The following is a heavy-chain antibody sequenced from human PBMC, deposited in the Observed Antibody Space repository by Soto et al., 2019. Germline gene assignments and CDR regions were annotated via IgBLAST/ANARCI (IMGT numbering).Heavy chain of an antibody. D-gene: IGHD5-12*01. Sequence: HPGGSLRLSCAASGFTFSGSAMHWVRQASGKGLEWVGRIRSKANSYATTYAASVKGRFTMSRDDSKNTAYLQMNSLKTEDTAVYYCTTPIVATMTDYYYYGMDVWGQGTTVTVSS. CDR2: IRSKANSYAT. J-gene: IGHJ6*02. CDR3: TTPIVATMTDYYYYGMDV. CDR1: GFTFSGSA. V-gene: IGHV3-73*01.